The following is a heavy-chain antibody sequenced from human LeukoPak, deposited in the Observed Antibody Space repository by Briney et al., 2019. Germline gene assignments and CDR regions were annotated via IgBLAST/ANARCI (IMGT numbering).Heavy chain of an antibody. J-gene: IGHJ6*03. D-gene: IGHD3-9*01. CDR2: INHSGST. V-gene: IGHV4-34*01. CDR3: ARSARDRLLSDYYETYYYYMDV. CDR1: GGTFSGYY. Sequence: SETLSLTCAVYGGTFSGYYWSWIRQPPGKGLEWIGEINHSGSTNYNPSLKSRVTISVDTSKNQFSLKLSSVTAADTAVYYCARSARDRLLSDYYETYYYYMDVWGKGTTVIISS.